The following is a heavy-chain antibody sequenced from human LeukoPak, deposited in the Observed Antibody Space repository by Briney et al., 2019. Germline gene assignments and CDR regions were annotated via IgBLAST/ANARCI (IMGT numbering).Heavy chain of an antibody. CDR3: AREDSNYNYYYGMDV. CDR1: GFTFSSYS. CDR2: ISSSSSTI. V-gene: IGHV3-48*01. D-gene: IGHD4-11*01. Sequence: GGSLRLSCAASGFTFSSYSMNWVRQAPGKGLEWVSYISSSSSTIYYADSVKGRFTTSRDNAKNSLYLQMNSLRAEDTAVYYCAREDSNYNYYYGMDVWGQGTTVTVSS. J-gene: IGHJ6*02.